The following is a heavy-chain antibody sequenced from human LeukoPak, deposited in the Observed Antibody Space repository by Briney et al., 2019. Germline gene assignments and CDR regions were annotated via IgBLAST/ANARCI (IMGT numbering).Heavy chain of an antibody. CDR3: ARVRLELLEYYYYMDV. CDR2: INHSGST. J-gene: IGHJ6*03. Sequence: PSETLSLTCAVYGGSFSGYYWSWIRQPPGKGLEWIGEINHSGSTNHNPSLKSRVTISVDTSKNQFSLKLSSVTAADTAVYYCARVRLELLEYYYYMDVWDKGATVTVSS. V-gene: IGHV4-34*01. CDR1: GGSFSGYY. D-gene: IGHD1-7*01.